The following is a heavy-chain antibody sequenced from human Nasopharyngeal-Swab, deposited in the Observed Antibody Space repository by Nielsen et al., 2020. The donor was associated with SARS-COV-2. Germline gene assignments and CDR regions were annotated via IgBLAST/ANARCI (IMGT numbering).Heavy chain of an antibody. J-gene: IGHJ4*02. CDR3: AKEDLDY. CDR2: ISYDGSNK. V-gene: IGHV3-30*18. Sequence: GESLKISCAASGFTFSSYGMHWVCQAPGKGLEWVAVISYDGSNKYYADSVKGRFTISRDNSKNTLYLQMNSLRAEDTAVYYCAKEDLDYWGQGTLVTVSS. CDR1: GFTFSSYG.